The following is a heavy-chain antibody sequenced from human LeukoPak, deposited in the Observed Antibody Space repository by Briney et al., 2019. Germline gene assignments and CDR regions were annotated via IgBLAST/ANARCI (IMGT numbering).Heavy chain of an antibody. CDR3: AAGSSSFDY. CDR2: FYNSGST. V-gene: IGHV4-59*01. CDR1: GGSISSYY. D-gene: IGHD6-13*01. Sequence: SETLSLTCSVSGGSISSYYWGWIRQPPGMALEWIGCFYNSGSTNYNPSLKSRATTSVDTSKNQLTLRLSSVTAADTAVYYCAAGSSSFDYWDQGTLVTVSS. J-gene: IGHJ4*02.